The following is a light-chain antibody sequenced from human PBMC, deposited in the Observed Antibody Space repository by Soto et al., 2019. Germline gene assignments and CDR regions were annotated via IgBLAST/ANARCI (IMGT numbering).Light chain of an antibody. CDR2: DAS. V-gene: IGKV3-11*01. CDR1: QSVSSY. J-gene: IGKJ3*01. CDR3: QQRSNWPPFT. Sequence: EIVLTQSPATLSLSPGERATLSCRASQSVSSYLAWYQQKPGQAPRLLIYDASNRATGIPARFSGSGSGTDFSLTIISLVAEDFAVYYCQQRSNWPPFTFGHGTKVDI.